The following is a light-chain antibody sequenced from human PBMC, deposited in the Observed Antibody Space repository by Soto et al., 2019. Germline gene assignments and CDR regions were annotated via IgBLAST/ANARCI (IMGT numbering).Light chain of an antibody. V-gene: IGLV2-23*01. Sequence: QSVLTQPASVSGSPGQSITISCTGTSSDVGFYNLVSWYQHRPGKAPKFILYEGSKRPSGVSNRFSGSKSGNTASLTISGLQAEDEADYYCCSYVGSNIFYVFGTGTKLTVL. CDR3: CSYVGSNIFYV. CDR2: EGS. CDR1: SSDVGFYNL. J-gene: IGLJ1*01.